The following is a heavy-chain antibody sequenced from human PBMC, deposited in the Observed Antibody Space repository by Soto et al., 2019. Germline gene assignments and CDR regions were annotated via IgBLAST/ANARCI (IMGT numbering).Heavy chain of an antibody. CDR2: IYSGGST. D-gene: IGHD1-1*01. V-gene: IGHV3-53*01. CDR3: ARGGPTIGYAFDI. J-gene: IGHJ3*02. Sequence: GGSLRLSCAASGFTVSSNYMSWVRQAPGKGLEWVSVIYSGGSTYYADSVKGRFTISRDNSKNTLYLQMNSLRAEDTAVYYCARGGPTIGYAFDIWGQGTMVTVPS. CDR1: GFTVSSNY.